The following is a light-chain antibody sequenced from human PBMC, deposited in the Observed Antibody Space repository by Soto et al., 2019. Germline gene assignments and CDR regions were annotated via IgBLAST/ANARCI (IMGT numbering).Light chain of an antibody. CDR1: SSNIGNNY. Sequence: QSALTQPPSVSAAPGQTVTISCSGSSSNIGNNYVSWYQQLPGTASKLLTYDNDKRPSGIPDRFSGSKSGTSATLAITGLQAGDEADYYCGTWDSSLSAGVFGGGTKVTVL. V-gene: IGLV1-51*01. CDR3: GTWDSSLSAGV. CDR2: DND. J-gene: IGLJ2*01.